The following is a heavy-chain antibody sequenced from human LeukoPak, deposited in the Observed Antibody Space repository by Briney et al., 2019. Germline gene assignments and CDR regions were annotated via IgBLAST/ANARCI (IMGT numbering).Heavy chain of an antibody. Sequence: SETLSPTCTVSGGSISSSSYYWGWVRQPPGTGLEWIGSVYYSGSTYYNPSLKSRVTISVDTSKNLFSLKLSSVTAADTAVYYCARGGGILTGYPFDYWGQGTLVTVFS. J-gene: IGHJ4*02. CDR1: GGSISSSSYY. D-gene: IGHD3-9*01. CDR3: ARGGGILTGYPFDY. CDR2: VYYSGST. V-gene: IGHV4-39*07.